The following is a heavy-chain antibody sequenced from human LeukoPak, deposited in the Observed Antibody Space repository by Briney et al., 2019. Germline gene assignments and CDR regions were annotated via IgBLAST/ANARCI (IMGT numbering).Heavy chain of an antibody. CDR1: GFTFSSYA. D-gene: IGHD4-17*01. J-gene: IGHJ3*02. CDR2: ISGSADGT. Sequence: SGGSLRLSSAASGFTFSSYAMNWVRQAPGKGLEWVSTISGSADGTYYADSVKGRFTISRDNSKSTLYLQMNSLRAEDTAVYYCARTVTTDYAFDIWGQGTMVTVSS. V-gene: IGHV3-23*01. CDR3: ARTVTTDYAFDI.